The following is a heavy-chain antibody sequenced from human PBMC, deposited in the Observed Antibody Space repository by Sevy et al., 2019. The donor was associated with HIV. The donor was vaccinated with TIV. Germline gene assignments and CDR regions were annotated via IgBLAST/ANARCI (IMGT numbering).Heavy chain of an antibody. V-gene: IGHV3-23*01. CDR2: ISITGGIT. CDR3: AKDRVSGTYYTGDFDY. Sequence: GGSLRLSCAASGFTFSIYAMSWVRQAPGKGLEWVSVISITGGITYYADSVKGRFTISRDNSKNTLYLQMNTLRAEDTVVYYCAKDRVSGTYYTGDFDYWGQGTLVTVSS. J-gene: IGHJ4*02. D-gene: IGHD3-10*01. CDR1: GFTFSIYA.